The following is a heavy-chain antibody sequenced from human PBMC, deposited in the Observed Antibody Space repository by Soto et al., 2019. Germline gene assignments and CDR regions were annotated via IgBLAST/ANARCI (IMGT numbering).Heavy chain of an antibody. CDR2: VYXXGXT. D-gene: IGHD3-22*01. CDR3: AREAYYYDSSGYLS. CDR1: GFTVSSNY. J-gene: IGHJ5*02. Sequence: GGSLRLSCAASGFTVSSNYISWVRQAPGKGLEXVSXVYXXGXTXXXDXXXGRFTISRDNSKNTLYLQMTSLRAEDTAVYYCAREAYYYDSSGYLSWGQGTLVTASS. V-gene: IGHV3-53*01.